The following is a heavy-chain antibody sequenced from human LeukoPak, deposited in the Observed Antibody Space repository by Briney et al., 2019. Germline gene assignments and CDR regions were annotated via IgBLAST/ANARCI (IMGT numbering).Heavy chain of an antibody. CDR3: AKHEITIFGVVINFDY. CDR1: GFTFSSYA. V-gene: IGHV3-23*01. Sequence: PGGSLRLSCAASGFTFSSYAMSWVRQAPGKGLEWVSAISGGGGSTYYADSVKGRFTISRDNSKNTLYLQMNSLRAEDTAVYYCAKHEITIFGVVINFDYWGQGTLVTVSS. CDR2: ISGGGGST. J-gene: IGHJ4*02. D-gene: IGHD3-3*01.